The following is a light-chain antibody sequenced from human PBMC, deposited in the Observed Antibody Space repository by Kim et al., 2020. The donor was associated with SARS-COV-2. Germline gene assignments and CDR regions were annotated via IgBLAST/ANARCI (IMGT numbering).Light chain of an antibody. CDR1: QSISNW. CDR2: KAS. J-gene: IGKJ1*01. Sequence: DIQMTQSPSTLSASVGDRVTITCRASQSISNWLAWYQQKPGKAPKLLIYKASSLESGVPSRFSGSGSGTEFTLTIISLQPDDFATYYCQQYYSYSWTFGQGTKVDIK. V-gene: IGKV1-5*03. CDR3: QQYYSYSWT.